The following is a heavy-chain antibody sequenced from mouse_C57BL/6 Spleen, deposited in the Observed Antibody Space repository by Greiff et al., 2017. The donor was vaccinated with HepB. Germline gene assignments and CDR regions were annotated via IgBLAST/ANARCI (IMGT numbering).Heavy chain of an antibody. CDR1: GFTFSDYG. V-gene: IGHV5-15*04. CDR3: ARGGSNYPWFAY. J-gene: IGHJ3*01. CDR2: ISNLAYSI. D-gene: IGHD2-5*01. Sequence: DVKLVESGGGLVQPGGSLKLSCAASGFTFSDYGMAWVRQAPRKGPEWVAFISNLAYSIYYADTVTGRFTISRENAKNTLYLEMSSLRSEDTAMYYCARGGSNYPWFAYWGQGTLVTVSA.